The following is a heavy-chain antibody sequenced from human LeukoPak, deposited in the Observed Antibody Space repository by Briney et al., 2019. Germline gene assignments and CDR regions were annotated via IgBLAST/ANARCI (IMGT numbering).Heavy chain of an antibody. Sequence: ASVKVSCKASGYTLTGYYMHWVRQAPGQGLEWMGWINPNSGGTNYAQKFQGRVTMTRDTSISTAYMELSRLRSDDTAVYYCARVPLGSSGPFDAFDIWGQGTMVTVSS. CDR2: INPNSGGT. D-gene: IGHD3-22*01. CDR1: GYTLTGYY. V-gene: IGHV1-2*02. CDR3: ARVPLGSSGPFDAFDI. J-gene: IGHJ3*02.